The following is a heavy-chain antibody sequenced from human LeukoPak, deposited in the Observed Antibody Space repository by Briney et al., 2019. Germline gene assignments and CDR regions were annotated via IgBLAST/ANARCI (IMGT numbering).Heavy chain of an antibody. D-gene: IGHD1-26*01. J-gene: IGHJ5*02. V-gene: IGHV4-38-2*02. CDR2: IYHSGST. CDR3: ARDRWWEPTGNWFDP. Sequence: SETLSLTCNVSGYSISSGYYWGWIRQPPGKGLQWIGTIYHSGSTYYNPSLKSRVTISVDTSKNQFSLKVSSVTAADTAVYYCARDRWWEPTGNWFDPWGQGTLVTVSS. CDR1: GYSISSGYY.